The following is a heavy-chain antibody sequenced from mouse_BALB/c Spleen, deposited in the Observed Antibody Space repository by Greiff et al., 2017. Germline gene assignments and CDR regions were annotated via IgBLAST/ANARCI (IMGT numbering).Heavy chain of an antibody. D-gene: IGHD2-10*01. J-gene: IGHJ1*01. V-gene: IGHV1-82*01. CDR3: ARSAYYGNYYWYFDV. Sequence: VKLMESGPELVKPGASVKISCKASGYAFSSSWMNWVKQRPGQGLEWIGRIYPGDGDTNYNGKFKGKATLTADKSSSTAYMQLSSLTSVDSAVYFCARSAYYGNYYWYFDVWGAGTTVTVSS. CDR1: GYAFSSSW. CDR2: IYPGDGDT.